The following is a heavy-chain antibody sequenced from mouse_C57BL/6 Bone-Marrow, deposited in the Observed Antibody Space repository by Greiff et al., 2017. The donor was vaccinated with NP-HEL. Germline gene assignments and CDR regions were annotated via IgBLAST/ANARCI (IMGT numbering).Heavy chain of an antibody. D-gene: IGHD1-1*01. CDR3: ARQYYYGTGYFDV. J-gene: IGHJ1*03. CDR1: GFTFSDYG. CDR2: ISNLAYSI. V-gene: IGHV5-15*01. Sequence: EVKLVESGGGLVQPGGSLKLSCAASGFTFSDYGMAWVRQAPRKGPEWVAFISNLAYSIYYADTVTGRFTISRENAKNTLYLEMSSLRSENTAMFYCARQYYYGTGYFDVWGTGTTVTVSS.